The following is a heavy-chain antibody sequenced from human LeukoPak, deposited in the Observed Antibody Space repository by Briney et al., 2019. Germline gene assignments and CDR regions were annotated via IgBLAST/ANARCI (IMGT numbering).Heavy chain of an antibody. V-gene: IGHV4-38-2*01. CDR2: IYHSGST. CDR3: ARLAAAAGDF. D-gene: IGHD6-13*01. CDR1: GYSISSGYY. Sequence: SETLFLTCAVSGYSISSGYYWGWIRQPPGKGLEWIGSIYHSGSTYYNSSLKSRVTISGDTSKNQFSLKLSSVTAADTAVYYCARLAAAAGDFWGQGTLITVSS. J-gene: IGHJ4*02.